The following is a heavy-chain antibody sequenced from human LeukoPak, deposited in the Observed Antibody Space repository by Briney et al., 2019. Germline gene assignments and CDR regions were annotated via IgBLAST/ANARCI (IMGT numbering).Heavy chain of an antibody. CDR1: GYTFTSYG. CDR2: INPNSGGT. J-gene: IGHJ4*02. CDR3: ATGDIVVVPAANFDY. D-gene: IGHD2-2*01. V-gene: IGHV1-2*02. Sequence: GASVKVSCKASGYTFTSYGISWVRQAPGQGLEWMGWINPNSGGTNYAQKFQGRVTMTRDTSISTAYMELSRLRSDGTAVYYCATGDIVVVPAANFDYWGQGTLVTVSS.